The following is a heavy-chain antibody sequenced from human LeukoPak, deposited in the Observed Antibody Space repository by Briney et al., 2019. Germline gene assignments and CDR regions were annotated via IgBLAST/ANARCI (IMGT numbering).Heavy chain of an antibody. D-gene: IGHD4-11*01. J-gene: IGHJ4*02. CDR2: INFGGSI. CDR1: GGSFRGYY. Sequence: SETLSLTCAVYGGSFRGYYWSWIRQPPGKGLEWIGEINFGGSINYNPSLKSRVTISVDTSKNQFSLKLSSVTAADTAVYYCASEGDYSKQPDYWGQGTLVTVSS. V-gene: IGHV4-34*01. CDR3: ASEGDYSKQPDY.